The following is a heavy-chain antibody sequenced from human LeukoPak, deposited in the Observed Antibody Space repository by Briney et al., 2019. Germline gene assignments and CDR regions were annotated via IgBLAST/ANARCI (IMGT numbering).Heavy chain of an antibody. V-gene: IGHV3-23*01. J-gene: IGHJ4*02. CDR3: ARGLVDTGRSRFDY. CDR2: ISGSGGST. D-gene: IGHD5-18*01. CDR1: GFTFSSYA. Sequence: QPGGSLRLSCAASGFTFSSYAMSWVRQAPGKGLEWVSAISGSGGSTYYADSVKGRFTISRDNSKNTLYLQMNSLRAEDTAVYYCARGLVDTGRSRFDYWGQGTLVTVSS.